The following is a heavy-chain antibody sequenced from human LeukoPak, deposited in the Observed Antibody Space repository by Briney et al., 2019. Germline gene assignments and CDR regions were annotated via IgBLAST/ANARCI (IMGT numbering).Heavy chain of an antibody. CDR3: ARDLGQYYDTSDNWFGP. D-gene: IGHD3-22*01. J-gene: IGHJ5*02. V-gene: IGHV3-74*01. CDR1: GFSFSSSW. Sequence: PGGSLRLSCAASGFSFSSSWMHWVRQAPGKGLVWVSRINDDATSTSYADSVKGRFTISRDNAKNTLYLQMNSLRAEDTAVYYCARDLGQYYDTSDNWFGPWGQGTLVTVSS. CDR2: INDDATST.